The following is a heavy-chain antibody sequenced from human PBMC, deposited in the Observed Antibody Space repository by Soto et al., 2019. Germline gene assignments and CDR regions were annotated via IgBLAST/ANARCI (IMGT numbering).Heavy chain of an antibody. J-gene: IGHJ3*02. CDR2: ITAGGDGT. V-gene: IGHV3-23*01. Sequence: EVQVLESGGGLVQPGGSLRLSCEASGITFSNYMMTWIRQAPGKGLEWVSTITAGGDGTYYADSVKGRFTMSRETSKNTLYLQMNSLRDEDTAVYYCAPHVYCSGGSCQYDAFAIRGQGTMVTVSS. CDR1: GITFSNYM. CDR3: APHVYCSGGSCQYDAFAI. D-gene: IGHD2-15*01.